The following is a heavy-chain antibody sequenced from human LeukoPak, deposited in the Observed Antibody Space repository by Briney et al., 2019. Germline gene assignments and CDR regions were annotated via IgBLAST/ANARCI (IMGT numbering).Heavy chain of an antibody. CDR2: ISSGGSTI. V-gene: IGHV3-48*03. D-gene: IGHD3-16*01. J-gene: IGHJ4*02. CDR1: GFTFSSYE. Sequence: GGSLRLSCAASGFTFSSYEMNWVRQAPGKGLEWVSYISSGGSTIYYADSVKGRFTISRDNAKNSLYLQMNSLRAEDTAVYYCAKELIMRFDFWGQGTLVTVSS. CDR3: AKELIMRFDF.